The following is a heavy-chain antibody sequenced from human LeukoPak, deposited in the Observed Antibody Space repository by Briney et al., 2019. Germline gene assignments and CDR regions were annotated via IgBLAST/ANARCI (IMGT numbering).Heavy chain of an antibody. J-gene: IGHJ3*02. D-gene: IGHD2-15*01. CDR3: ARDMGYCSGGSCYVFDAFDI. Sequence: ASVKVSCKASGYTFTSYGISWVRQAPGQGLEWMGWISAYNGNTNYAQKLQGRVTMTTDTSTSTAYMELRSLRSDDTAVYYCARDMGYCSGGSCYVFDAFDIWGQGTMVTVSS. V-gene: IGHV1-18*01. CDR2: ISAYNGNT. CDR1: GYTFTSYG.